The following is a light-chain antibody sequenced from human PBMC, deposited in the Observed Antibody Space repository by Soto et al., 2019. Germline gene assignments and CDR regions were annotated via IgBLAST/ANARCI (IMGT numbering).Light chain of an antibody. Sequence: IQMTQSPSSLSASVGDTVTITCRASQTIDRYLNWFQQKSGQAPKLLMNAASTLRSGVPSRFSASGSGTDFTLTISSLQTEDYATYYCQQNHNAPFNFGHGTKVDIK. J-gene: IGKJ3*01. V-gene: IGKV1-39*01. CDR2: AAS. CDR1: QTIDRY. CDR3: QQNHNAPFN.